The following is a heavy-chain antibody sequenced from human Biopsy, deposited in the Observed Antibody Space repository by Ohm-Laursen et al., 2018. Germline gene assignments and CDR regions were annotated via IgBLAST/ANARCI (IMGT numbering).Heavy chain of an antibody. D-gene: IGHD4-23*01. CDR1: GFSLSDYY. V-gene: IGHV3-11*01. J-gene: IGHJ6*02. CDR3: ARDTRWSPYSMDV. Sequence: SLRFSCTASGFSLSDYYMRRIRQAPGRGLEWVSYISGGGTIYYGDSMKGRVTISRDNAKNSLYLQVHSLRAEDTAVYYFARDTRWSPYSMDVWGQGTTVTVSS. CDR2: ISGGGTI.